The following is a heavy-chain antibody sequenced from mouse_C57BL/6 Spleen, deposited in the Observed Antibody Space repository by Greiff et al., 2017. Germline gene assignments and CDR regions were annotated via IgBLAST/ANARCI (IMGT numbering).Heavy chain of an antibody. V-gene: IGHV1-50*01. J-gene: IGHJ4*01. CDR3: ARPPMTTDAMDY. D-gene: IGHD1-2*01. CDR1: GYTFTSYW. Sequence: QVQLQQSGAELVKPGASVKLSCKASGYTFTSYWMQWVKQRPGQGLEWIGEIDPSDSYTNYNQKFKGKATLTVDTSSSTAYMQLSSLTSEDSAVYYWARPPMTTDAMDYWGQGTSVTVSS. CDR2: IDPSDSYT.